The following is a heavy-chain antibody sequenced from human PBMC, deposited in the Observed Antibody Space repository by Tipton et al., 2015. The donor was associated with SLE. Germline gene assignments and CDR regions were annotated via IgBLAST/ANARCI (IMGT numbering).Heavy chain of an antibody. D-gene: IGHD3-10*01. J-gene: IGHJ4*02. V-gene: IGHV3-30*04. CDR3: ARVNNFYGSGSFDY. Sequence: SLRLSCAASGFIFSSYEMHWVRQAPGKGLEWVTAISYDVSNTYYADSVKGRFTISRDNSKNTLFLQMNSLRPDYTAVYYCARVNNFYGSGSFDYWCQGTLVTVSS. CDR2: ISYDVSNT. CDR1: GFIFSSYE.